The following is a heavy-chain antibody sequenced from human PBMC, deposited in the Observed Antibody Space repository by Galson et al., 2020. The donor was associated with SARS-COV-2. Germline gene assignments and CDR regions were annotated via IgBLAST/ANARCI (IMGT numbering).Heavy chain of an antibody. J-gene: IGHJ4*02. V-gene: IGHV4-39*01. Sequence: SETLSLTCTVSGGSISESNNHWAWIRQSPGKGLEWIASIYSSGTTFYNPSLQSRPDISVDTSKNQISLKLTSVTAADTAVYYCESPSGGKDYWGQGTLVTVSS. CDR3: ESPSGGKDY. D-gene: IGHD2-15*01. CDR1: GGSISESNNH. CDR2: IYSSGTT.